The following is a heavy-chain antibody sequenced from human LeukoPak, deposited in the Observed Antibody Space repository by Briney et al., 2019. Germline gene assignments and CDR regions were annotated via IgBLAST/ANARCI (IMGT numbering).Heavy chain of an antibody. Sequence: ASVKVSCKASGYTFTSYYMHWVRQAPGQGLEWMGIINPSGGSTSYAQKFQGRVTMTRDASTSTVYMELSSLRSEDTAAYYCARDRHVVVVAATTYNWFDPWGQGTLVTVSP. J-gene: IGHJ5*02. CDR1: GYTFTSYY. CDR3: ARDRHVVVVAATTYNWFDP. D-gene: IGHD2-15*01. V-gene: IGHV1-46*01. CDR2: INPSGGST.